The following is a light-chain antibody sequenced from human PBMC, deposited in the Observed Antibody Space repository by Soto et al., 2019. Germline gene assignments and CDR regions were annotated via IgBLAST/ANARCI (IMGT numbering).Light chain of an antibody. V-gene: IGKV3-11*01. CDR2: DAS. CDR3: QQDYNLPFT. J-gene: IGKJ5*01. Sequence: EVLLTQSPATLSLSPGERATLSCRASQSVSSYLAWYQQKPGQAPRLLIYDASNRATGIPARFSGSGSGTDFTLTISSLQAEDFAVYYCQQDYNLPFTFGQGTRLEIK. CDR1: QSVSSY.